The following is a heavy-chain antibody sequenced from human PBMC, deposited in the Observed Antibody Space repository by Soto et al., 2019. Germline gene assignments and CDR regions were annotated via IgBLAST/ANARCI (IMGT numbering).Heavy chain of an antibody. CDR1: GYTFTGYY. CDR2: INPNSGGT. Sequence: GASVKVSCKASGYTFTGYYMHWVRQAPGQGFEWMGWINPNSGGTNYAQKFQGWVTMTRDTSISTAYMELSRLRSDDTAVYYCARNRVPEGIAVADYYFDYWGQGTLVTVSS. V-gene: IGHV1-2*04. J-gene: IGHJ4*02. CDR3: ARNRVPEGIAVADYYFDY. D-gene: IGHD6-19*01.